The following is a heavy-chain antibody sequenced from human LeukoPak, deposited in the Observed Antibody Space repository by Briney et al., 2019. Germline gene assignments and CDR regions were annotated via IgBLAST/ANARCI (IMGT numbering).Heavy chain of an antibody. D-gene: IGHD2-2*01. CDR1: GGSFSGYY. V-gene: IGHV4-34*01. Sequence: PSETLSLTCAVYGGSFSGYYWSWIRQPPGKGLEWIGEINHSGSTNYNPSLKSRVTISVDTSKNQFSLKLSSVTAADTAVYYCARGVVVPAAYQSDYWGQGTLVTVSS. CDR2: INHSGST. CDR3: ARGVVVPAAYQSDY. J-gene: IGHJ4*02.